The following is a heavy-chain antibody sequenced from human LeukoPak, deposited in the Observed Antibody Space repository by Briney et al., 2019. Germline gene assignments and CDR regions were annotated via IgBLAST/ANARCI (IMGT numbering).Heavy chain of an antibody. D-gene: IGHD3-16*01. Sequence: SETLSLTCTVSGGSTSSDYWSWIRQSPGKGLEWVGYVYNSGDTGKNPSLKSRVTILLDTSKNQCSLTLTPVSAADTAVYYCARLKLGAYFDLWGRGTLVTVSS. V-gene: IGHV4-59*08. CDR1: GGSTSSDY. CDR3: ARLKLGAYFDL. J-gene: IGHJ2*01. CDR2: VYNSGDT.